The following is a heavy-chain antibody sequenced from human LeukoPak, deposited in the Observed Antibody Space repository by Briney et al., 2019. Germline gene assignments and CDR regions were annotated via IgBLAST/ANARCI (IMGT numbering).Heavy chain of an antibody. CDR2: ISAYNGNT. CDR3: ARILGYCSSTSCSAGGHYYYMDV. V-gene: IGHV1-18*01. Sequence: GASVKVSCKASGYTFTSYGISWVRQAPGQGLEWMGWISAYNGNTNYAQKLQGRVTMTTDTSTSTAYMELRSLRSDDTAVYYCARILGYCSSTSCSAGGHYYYMDVWGKGTTVTISS. J-gene: IGHJ6*03. D-gene: IGHD2-2*01. CDR1: GYTFTSYG.